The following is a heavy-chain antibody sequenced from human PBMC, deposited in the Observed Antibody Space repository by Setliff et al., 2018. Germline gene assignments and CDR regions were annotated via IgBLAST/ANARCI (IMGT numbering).Heavy chain of an antibody. D-gene: IGHD3-3*01. CDR2: FIPVLGKP. Sequence: SVKVSCNASGATLSGVVFSWVRQAPGHGLEWMGRFIPVLGKPNYAPRFQGRLTITVDTSTGTSYMDLRSLRSDDTAIYYCATELRSPFWHFDLWGQGSLVTSPQ. J-gene: IGHJ4*02. CDR3: ATELRSPFWHFDL. V-gene: IGHV1-69*04. CDR1: GATLSGVV.